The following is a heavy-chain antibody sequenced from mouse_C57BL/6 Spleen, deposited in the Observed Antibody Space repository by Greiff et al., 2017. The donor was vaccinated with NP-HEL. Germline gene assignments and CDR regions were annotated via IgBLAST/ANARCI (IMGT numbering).Heavy chain of an antibody. V-gene: IGHV1-59*01. CDR2: IDPSDSYT. J-gene: IGHJ2*01. Sequence: VQLQQPGAELVRPGTSVKLSCKASGYTFTSYWMHWVKQRPGQGLEWIGVIDPSDSYTNYNEKFKSKATLTVDKSSSTAYMQLSSLTSEDSAVYYCARWDGYRGYFDYWGQGTTLTVSS. D-gene: IGHD2-3*01. CDR1: GYTFTSYW. CDR3: ARWDGYRGYFDY.